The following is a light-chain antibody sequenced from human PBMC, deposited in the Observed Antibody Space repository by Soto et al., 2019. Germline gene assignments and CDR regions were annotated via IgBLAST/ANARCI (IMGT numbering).Light chain of an antibody. V-gene: IGKV3-11*01. J-gene: IGKJ1*01. CDR2: GAS. Sequence: VLTQSPGTLSLSPGESATLSCRASQSVSRYLVWYQQKPGQAPRLLIYGASSRASGIPDRFSGSGSGTDFTLTISSLQAEDVAVYYCQQFYNTPLTFGQGTKVEIK. CDR1: QSVSRY. CDR3: QQFYNTPLT.